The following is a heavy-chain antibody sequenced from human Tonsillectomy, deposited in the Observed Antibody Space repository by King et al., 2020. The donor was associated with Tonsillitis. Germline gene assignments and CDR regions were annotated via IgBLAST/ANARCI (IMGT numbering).Heavy chain of an antibody. CDR2: IDPSDSDT. V-gene: IGHV5-51*03. J-gene: IGHJ4*02. CDR1: GYSFTNYW. CDR3: ARRESGYGPDY. Sequence: QLVQSGAEVKKPGESLRLSCKGSGYSFTNYWIAWVRQMPGKGLEWMGMIDPSDSDTRYSPSFQGRVTISVDNSISTAYLQWGSLKASDTAMYFCARRESGYGPDYWGQGTLVTVSS. D-gene: IGHD5-12*01.